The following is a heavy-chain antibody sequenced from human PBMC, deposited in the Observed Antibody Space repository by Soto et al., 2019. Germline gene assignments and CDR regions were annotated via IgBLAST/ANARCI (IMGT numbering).Heavy chain of an antibody. CDR2: ISYDGSNK. CDR3: AKDLNDYDYDTSGYYYGPRDYGMDV. J-gene: IGHJ6*02. CDR1: GFTFSSYG. D-gene: IGHD3-22*01. Sequence: PGGSLRLSCVVSGFTFSSYGMHWVRQAPGKGLEWVAVISYDGSNKYYADSVKGRFTISRDNSKNTQYLQMNSLRAEDTAVYYCAKDLNDYDYDTSGYYYGPRDYGMDVWGQWTTVTVS. V-gene: IGHV3-30*18.